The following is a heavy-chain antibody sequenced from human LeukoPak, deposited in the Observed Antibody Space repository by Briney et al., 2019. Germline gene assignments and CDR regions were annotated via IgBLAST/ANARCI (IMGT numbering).Heavy chain of an antibody. V-gene: IGHV4-59*08. CDR1: SGSISSYY. CDR3: ARLPGFRDAFDI. CDR2: IYYTRST. Sequence: PSETLSLTCTVSSGSISSYYWSWIRQPPGKGLEWIGYIYYTRSTNYNPSLKSRLTMSVDTSKNQFSLKLSSVTAADTAVYYCARLPGFRDAFDIWGQGTMVTVYS. J-gene: IGHJ3*02.